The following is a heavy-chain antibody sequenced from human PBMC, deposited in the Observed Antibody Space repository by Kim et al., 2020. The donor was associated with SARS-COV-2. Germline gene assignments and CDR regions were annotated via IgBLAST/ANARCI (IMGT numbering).Heavy chain of an antibody. CDR2: IYYSGST. V-gene: IGHV4-59*08. CDR1: GGSISSYY. D-gene: IGHD6-13*01. Sequence: SETLSLTCTVSGGSISSYYWSWIRQPPGKGLEWIGYIYYSGSTNYNPSLKSRVTISVDTSKNQFSLKLSSVTAADTAVYYCARHGIAAAKAIDYWGQGTLVTVSS. CDR3: ARHGIAAAKAIDY. J-gene: IGHJ4*02.